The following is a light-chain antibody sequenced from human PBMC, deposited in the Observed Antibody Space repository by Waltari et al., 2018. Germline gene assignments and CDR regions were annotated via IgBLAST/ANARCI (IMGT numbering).Light chain of an antibody. CDR3: QSYDSSDHVV. CDR2: EDN. J-gene: IGLJ2*01. CDR1: SGSIASNY. V-gene: IGLV6-57*01. Sequence: NFMLPQPHSVSESPGKTVTISCTRSSGSIASNYVQWSQQRPGSSPTTVIYEDNQRPFGVPDRFSGSIDSSSNPASLTISGLKTEDEADYYCQSYDSSDHVVFGGGTKLTVL.